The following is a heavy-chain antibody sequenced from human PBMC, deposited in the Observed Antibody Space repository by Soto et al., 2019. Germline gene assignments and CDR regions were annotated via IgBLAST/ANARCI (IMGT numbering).Heavy chain of an antibody. D-gene: IGHD1-26*01. CDR2: ISGSGVIK. J-gene: IGHJ4*02. Sequence: GGSLGLSCAASGFTFPDYAMSWVRQAPGKGLEWVSGISGSGVIKYYADSVKGRFTVSRDNSKNTLYLQMNSLRAEDTAVYFCAREVVLTKWYFDNWGQGISVTVSS. CDR3: AREVVLTKWYFDN. CDR1: GFTFPDYA. V-gene: IGHV3-23*01.